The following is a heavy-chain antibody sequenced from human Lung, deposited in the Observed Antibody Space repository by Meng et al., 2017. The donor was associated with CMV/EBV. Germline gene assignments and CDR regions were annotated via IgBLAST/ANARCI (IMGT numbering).Heavy chain of an antibody. CDR2: IYHSGST. D-gene: IGHD6-19*01. V-gene: IGHV4-4*02. Sequence: QVRVQDSGPGLVTPSGTLALTCAVPGGFISSSNWWSWVRQPPGKGLEWIGEIYHSGSTNYNPSLKSRVTISVDKSKNQFSLNLSSVTAADTAVYYCARVGQWLPIDYWGQGTLVTVSS. J-gene: IGHJ4*02. CDR3: ARVGQWLPIDY. CDR1: GGFISSSNW.